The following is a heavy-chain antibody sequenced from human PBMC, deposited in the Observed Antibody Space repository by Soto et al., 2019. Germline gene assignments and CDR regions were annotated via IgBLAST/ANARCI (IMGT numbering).Heavy chain of an antibody. Sequence: PSETLSVTCTVSGGSISSSSYYWGWIRQPPGKGLEWIGSIYYSGSTYYNPSLKSRVTISVDTSKNQFSLKLSSVTAADTAVYYCARVYGDRYYYYYYGMDVWGQGSTVTVSS. D-gene: IGHD4-17*01. V-gene: IGHV4-39*01. J-gene: IGHJ6*02. CDR1: GGSISSSSYY. CDR2: IYYSGST. CDR3: ARVYGDRYYYYYYGMDV.